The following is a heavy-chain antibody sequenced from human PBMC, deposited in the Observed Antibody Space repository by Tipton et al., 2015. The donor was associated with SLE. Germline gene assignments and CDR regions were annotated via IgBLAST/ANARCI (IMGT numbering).Heavy chain of an antibody. J-gene: IGHJ6*02. CDR3: ARDSLNWGSYYHGIDV. Sequence: GLVKPSGTLSLTCTVSGGSISSYFWSWIRQPPGKGLEWIGHIFYTGSTRYNPSLKSRVTILVDTSKNQFSLRLGSVTAADTAVYYCARDSLNWGSYYHGIDVWGQGTTVTVSS. D-gene: IGHD3-16*01. CDR2: IFYTGST. V-gene: IGHV4-59*01. CDR1: GGSISSYF.